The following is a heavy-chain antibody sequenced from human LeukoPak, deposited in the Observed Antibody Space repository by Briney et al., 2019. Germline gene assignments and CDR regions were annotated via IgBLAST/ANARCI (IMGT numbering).Heavy chain of an antibody. CDR3: TSISSSSREDY. J-gene: IGHJ4*02. V-gene: IGHV3-73*01. D-gene: IGHD6-6*01. CDR2: IRSKANSYAT. CDR1: GFTFSSYG. Sequence: GGSLRLSCAASGFTFSSYGMHWVRQASGKGLEWVGRIRSKANSYATAYAASVEGRFTISRDDSKNTAYLQMNSLKTEDTAVYYCTSISSSSREDYWGQGTLVTVSS.